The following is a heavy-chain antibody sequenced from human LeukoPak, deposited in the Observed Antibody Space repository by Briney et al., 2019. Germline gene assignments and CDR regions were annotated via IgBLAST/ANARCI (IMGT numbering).Heavy chain of an antibody. CDR2: IKSDGSST. J-gene: IGHJ5*02. V-gene: IGHV3-74*01. Sequence: GGSLRLSRAASVLTFSNYWMHGVRPAPGKGLVWVSRIKSDGSSTNYADSVKGRFTISRDNAKNTLYLQMNSLRDEDTAVYYCARDRGSDDWFDPWGQGTLVTVSS. CDR3: ARDRGSDDWFDP. CDR1: VLTFSNYW. D-gene: IGHD6-25*01.